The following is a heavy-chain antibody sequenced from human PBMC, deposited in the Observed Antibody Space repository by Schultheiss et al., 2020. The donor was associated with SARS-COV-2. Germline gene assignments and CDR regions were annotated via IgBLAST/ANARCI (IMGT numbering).Heavy chain of an antibody. CDR3: ARDVTLVQGLIDYYGMDV. J-gene: IGHJ6*02. Sequence: GGSLRLYCEASGFTCSNYWMNWVRHAPGKGLEWVANMKGDGGEKDNVDSMKGRFTFSRDNSRNTLYLQMNSLKPEDTAVHYCARDVTLVQGLIDYYGMDVWGQGTTVTVSS. CDR1: GFTCSNYW. V-gene: IGHV3-7*01. D-gene: IGHD3-10*01. CDR2: MKGDGGEK.